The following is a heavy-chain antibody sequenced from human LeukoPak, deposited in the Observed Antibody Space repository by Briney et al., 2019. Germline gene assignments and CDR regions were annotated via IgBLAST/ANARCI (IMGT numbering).Heavy chain of an antibody. Sequence: SETLSLTCTVSGGSISSSSYYWGWIRQPPGKGLEWIGSIYYSGSTYYNPSPKSRVTISVDTSKNQFSLKLSSVTAADTAVYYCARHLTVVVAVFDYWGQGTLVTVSS. J-gene: IGHJ4*02. V-gene: IGHV4-39*01. CDR3: ARHLTVVVAVFDY. D-gene: IGHD2-15*01. CDR1: GGSISSSSYY. CDR2: IYYSGST.